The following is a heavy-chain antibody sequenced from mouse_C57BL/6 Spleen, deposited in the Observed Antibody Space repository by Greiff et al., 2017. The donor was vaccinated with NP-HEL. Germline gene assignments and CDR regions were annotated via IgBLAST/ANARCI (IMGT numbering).Heavy chain of an antibody. D-gene: IGHD1-1*01. Sequence: VQRVESDAELVKPGASVKISCKVSGYTFTDHTIHWMKQRPEQGLEWIGYIYPRDGSTKYNEKFKGKATLTADKSSSTAYMQLNSLTSEDSAVYFCARGYYGSSYGYAMDYWGQGTSVTVSS. CDR2: IYPRDGST. CDR1: GYTFTDHT. J-gene: IGHJ4*01. CDR3: ARGYYGSSYGYAMDY. V-gene: IGHV1-78*01.